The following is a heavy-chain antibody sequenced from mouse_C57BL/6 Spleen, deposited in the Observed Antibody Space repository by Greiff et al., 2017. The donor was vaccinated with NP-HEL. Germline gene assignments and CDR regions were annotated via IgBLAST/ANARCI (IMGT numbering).Heavy chain of an antibody. J-gene: IGHJ3*01. CDR2: IYPGDGDT. V-gene: IGHV1-80*01. D-gene: IGHD2-4*01. Sequence: QVQLKESGAELVKPGASVKISCKASGYAFSSYWMNWVKQRPGKGLEWIGQIYPGDGDTNYNGKFKGKATLTADKSSSTAYMQLSSLTSEDSAVYFCATNYDYERGFAYWGQGTLVTVSA. CDR3: ATNYDYERGFAY. CDR1: GYAFSSYW.